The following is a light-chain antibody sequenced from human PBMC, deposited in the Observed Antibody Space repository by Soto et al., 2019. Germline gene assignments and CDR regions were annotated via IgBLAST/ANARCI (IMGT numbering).Light chain of an antibody. J-gene: IGKJ1*01. V-gene: IGKV3-20*01. CDR1: QSVSSN. CDR2: GAS. Sequence: IVRTPSPATLSLSHGERATLSFRASQSVSSNLAWYQQKPGQAPRLLIYGASSRATGIPNRFSGSGSGTDFTLTISRLEPEDFAVYYCQQYGNSPQTFGQGTKVDIK. CDR3: QQYGNSPQT.